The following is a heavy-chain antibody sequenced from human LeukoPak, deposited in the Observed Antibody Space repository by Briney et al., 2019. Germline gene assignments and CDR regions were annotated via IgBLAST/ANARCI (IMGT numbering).Heavy chain of an antibody. CDR3: ARRDYRAWIDP. V-gene: IGHV4-39*01. CDR2: VYYTGSI. Sequence: SETLSLTCSVSGGSISASSHYWAWVRQPPGKGLEWIGSVYYTGSIRYNTSLKSRVTISVDMSKNDLFLTLNSVTAADTAFYYCARRDYRAWIDPWGQGILVTVSP. D-gene: IGHD2-21*01. CDR1: GGSISASSHY. J-gene: IGHJ5*02.